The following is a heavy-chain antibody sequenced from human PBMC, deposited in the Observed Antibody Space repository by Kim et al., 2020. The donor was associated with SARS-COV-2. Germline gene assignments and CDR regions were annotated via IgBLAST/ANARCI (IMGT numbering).Heavy chain of an antibody. CDR3: GRGSGEWGDY. Sequence: GGSQRLSCVASRFTFTNYWMNWVRQAPGKGLEWVANIKEDGSEKYYVDSVKGRFTISRDNAKNSLYLQMNSLRVEDTAVYYCGRGSGEWGDYWGQGTLVT. J-gene: IGHJ4*02. CDR2: IKEDGSEK. V-gene: IGHV3-7*01. CDR1: RFTFTNYW. D-gene: IGHD7-27*01.